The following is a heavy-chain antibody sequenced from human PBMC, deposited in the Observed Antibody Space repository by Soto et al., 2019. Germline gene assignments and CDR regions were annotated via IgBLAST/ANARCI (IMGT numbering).Heavy chain of an antibody. CDR1: GYTFTSYG. Sequence: QVQLVQSGAEVKKPGASVKVSCKASGYTFTSYGISWVRQAPGQGLEWMGWISAYNGNTNYAQKLQGRVTMTTDTSTSTAYMELRSLRSDDTAVSYCARKGPLDYGSGSYFVPFDYWGQGTLVTVSS. V-gene: IGHV1-18*01. D-gene: IGHD3-10*01. CDR3: ARKGPLDYGSGSYFVPFDY. J-gene: IGHJ4*02. CDR2: ISAYNGNT.